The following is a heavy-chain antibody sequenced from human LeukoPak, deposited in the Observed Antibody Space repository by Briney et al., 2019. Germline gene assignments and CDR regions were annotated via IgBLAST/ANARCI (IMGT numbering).Heavy chain of an antibody. CDR1: GFTFSSYA. CDR2: ISGSGGST. V-gene: IGHV3-23*01. CDR3: AKDSPGYSYYYYYMDV. Sequence: GGSLRLSCAASGFTFSSYAMSWVRQAPGKGLEWVSAISGSGGSTYYADSVKGRFTISRDNSKNTLYLQMNSLRAEDTAVYYCAKDSPGYSYYYYYMDVWGKGTTVTVSS. J-gene: IGHJ6*03. D-gene: IGHD5-18*01.